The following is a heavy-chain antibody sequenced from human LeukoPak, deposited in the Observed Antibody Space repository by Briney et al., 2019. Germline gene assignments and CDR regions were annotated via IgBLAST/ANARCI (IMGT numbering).Heavy chain of an antibody. D-gene: IGHD3-10*01. CDR3: ASVRMTMIRGVISFFDY. Sequence: GGSLRLSCAASGFTFSSYWMSWLRQAPGKGLEWVASTKQGGSEKYSLDSVKGRFTISRDNAKNSLFLQMNSLRAEDTAVYYCASVRMTMIRGVISFFDYWGQGTLVTVSS. V-gene: IGHV3-7*01. CDR2: TKQGGSEK. CDR1: GFTFSSYW. J-gene: IGHJ4*02.